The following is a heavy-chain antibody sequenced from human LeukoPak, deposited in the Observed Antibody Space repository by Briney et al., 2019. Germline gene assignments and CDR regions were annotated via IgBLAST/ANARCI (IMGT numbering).Heavy chain of an antibody. Sequence: PGGSLRLSCAASGFTFSIYAMHWVRQAPGKGLEYVASISSNGVSTSYANSVKVRFTISRDNSKNTLYLQMGSLRGEDMAVYYCARDRVGSSWSEFDHWGQGTLVTVSS. J-gene: IGHJ4*02. CDR3: ARDRVGSSWSEFDH. D-gene: IGHD6-13*01. CDR2: ISSNGVST. V-gene: IGHV3-64*01. CDR1: GFTFSIYA.